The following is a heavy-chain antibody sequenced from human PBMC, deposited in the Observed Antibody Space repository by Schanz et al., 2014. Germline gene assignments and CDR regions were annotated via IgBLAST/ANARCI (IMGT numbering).Heavy chain of an antibody. D-gene: IGHD2-2*01. Sequence: EVQLVESGGGLIQPGGSLRLSCAASGFGFSSYSMNWVRQAPGKGLEWLSVISASGGDTYYADSVKGRFTISRDNSKNTLYLQMNSLRAEDTAVYYCARVKYCTITRCYRTETEGIYYMDVWGKGTTVTVSS. J-gene: IGHJ6*03. CDR1: GFGFSSYS. CDR2: ISASGGDT. V-gene: IGHV3-23*04. CDR3: ARVKYCTITRCYRTETEGIYYMDV.